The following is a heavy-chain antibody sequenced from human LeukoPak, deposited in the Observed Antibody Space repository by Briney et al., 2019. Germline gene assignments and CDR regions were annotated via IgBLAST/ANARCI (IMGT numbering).Heavy chain of an antibody. J-gene: IGHJ4*02. V-gene: IGHV4-61*01. Sequence: SETLSLTCTVSGGSVSSGSYYWSWIRQPPGKGLEWIGCFYYKGSANYNPSLKSRVTISADTSKNQFSLRLTSVTVADTAVYYCASGGIQLPDYWGQGTLVTVSS. D-gene: IGHD1-26*01. CDR3: ASGGIQLPDY. CDR2: FYYKGSA. CDR1: GGSVSSGSYY.